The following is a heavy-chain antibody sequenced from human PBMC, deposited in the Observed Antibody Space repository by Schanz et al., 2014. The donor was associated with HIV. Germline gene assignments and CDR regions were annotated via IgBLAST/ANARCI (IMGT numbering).Heavy chain of an antibody. D-gene: IGHD5-18*01. CDR3: ASGRFDTVIWWGDAFLI. V-gene: IGHV1-69*01. CDR1: GGTFSSYA. J-gene: IGHJ3*02. Sequence: QVQLVQSGAEVKKPGSSVKVSCKASGGTFSSYAISWLRQAPGQGLEWMGGIIPIFGTTNYAQKFQGRVTITADESTSTAYMELSSLRSEDTAVYYCASGRFDTVIWWGDAFLIWGRGTMVTVSS. CDR2: IIPIFGTT.